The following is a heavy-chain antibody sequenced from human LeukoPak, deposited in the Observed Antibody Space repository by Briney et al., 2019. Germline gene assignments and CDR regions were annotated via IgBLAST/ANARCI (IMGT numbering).Heavy chain of an antibody. V-gene: IGHV1-69*13. CDR3: ARTYYYGSGSYYKSAKPFDY. D-gene: IGHD3-10*01. J-gene: IGHJ4*02. CDR2: IIPIFGTA. CDR1: GGTFSSYA. Sequence: PPASVKVSCKASGGTFSSYAISWVRQAPGQGLEWMGGIIPIFGTASYAQKFQGRVTITADESTSTAYMELSSLRSEDTAVYYCARTYYYGSGSYYKSAKPFDYWGQGTLVTVSS.